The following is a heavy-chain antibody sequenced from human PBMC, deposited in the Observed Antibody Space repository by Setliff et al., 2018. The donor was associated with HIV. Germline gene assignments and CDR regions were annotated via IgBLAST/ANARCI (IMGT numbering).Heavy chain of an antibody. CDR2: ILPIFGTR. CDR3: ARVVSPPRPRYYYGSGNPRIDYYYYYMDV. D-gene: IGHD3-10*01. Sequence: SVKVSCKTSGGTVNNYAISWVRQAPGQGLEWMGGILPIFGTRNYAQKFQGRVTITADESTSTAYMELSSLRSEDTAVYYCARVVSPPRPRYYYGSGNPRIDYYYYYMDVWGKGTTVTVSS. CDR1: GGTVNNYA. V-gene: IGHV1-69*13. J-gene: IGHJ6*03.